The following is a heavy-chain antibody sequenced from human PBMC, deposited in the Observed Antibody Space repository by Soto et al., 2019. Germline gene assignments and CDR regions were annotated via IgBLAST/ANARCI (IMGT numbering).Heavy chain of an antibody. CDR1: GGSISSYY. CDR3: ARGVDVVARAFDI. J-gene: IGHJ3*02. Sequence: ASETLSLTCTVSGGSISSYYWSWIRQPPGKGLEWIGYIYYSGSTNYNPSLKSRVTISVDTSKNQFSLKLSSVTAADTAVYYCARGVDVVARAFDIWGQGTMVTVSS. D-gene: IGHD5-12*01. CDR2: IYYSGST. V-gene: IGHV4-59*01.